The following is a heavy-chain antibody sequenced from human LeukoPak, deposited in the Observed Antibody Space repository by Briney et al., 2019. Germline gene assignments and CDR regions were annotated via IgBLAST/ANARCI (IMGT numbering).Heavy chain of an antibody. CDR1: GFTFSSYG. D-gene: IGHD6-13*01. CDR3: ARVVPDSWSSDY. CDR2: IWYDGSNK. Sequence: PGGSLRLSCAASGFTFSSYGMHWVRQAPGKGLEWVAVIWYDGSNKYYADSVKGRFTISRDNSKNTLYLQMNSLRAEDTAVYYCARVVPDSWSSDYWGQGTLVTVSS. V-gene: IGHV3-33*08. J-gene: IGHJ4*02.